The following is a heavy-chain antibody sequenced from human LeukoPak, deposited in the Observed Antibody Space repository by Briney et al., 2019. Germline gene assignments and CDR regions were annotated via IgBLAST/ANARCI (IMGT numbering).Heavy chain of an antibody. Sequence: PSETLSLTCTVSGGSISSGDYYWSWIRQPPGKGLEWIGRIYHSGSTSYTPSLKSRVTISVDTSKNQFSLKLSSVTAADTAVYYCARAYDSSGNDYWGQGTLVTVSS. V-gene: IGHV4-39*07. CDR3: ARAYDSSGNDY. J-gene: IGHJ4*02. CDR2: IYHSGST. D-gene: IGHD3-22*01. CDR1: GGSISSGDYY.